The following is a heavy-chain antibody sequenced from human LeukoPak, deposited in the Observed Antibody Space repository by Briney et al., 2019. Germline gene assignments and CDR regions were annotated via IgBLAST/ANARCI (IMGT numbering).Heavy chain of an antibody. Sequence: GGSLRLSCAASGFTFSDYYMSWIRQAPGKGLEWVSYISSSGSTIYYADSVKGRFTISRDNSKNTLYLQMNSLRAEDTAVYYCAKAGAVVVVAAKYFDYWGQGTLVTVSS. CDR3: AKAGAVVVVAAKYFDY. CDR2: ISSSGSTI. D-gene: IGHD2-15*01. V-gene: IGHV3-11*01. J-gene: IGHJ4*02. CDR1: GFTFSDYY.